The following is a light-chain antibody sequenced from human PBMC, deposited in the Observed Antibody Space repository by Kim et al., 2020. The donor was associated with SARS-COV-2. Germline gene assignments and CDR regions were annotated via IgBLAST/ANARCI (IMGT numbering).Light chain of an antibody. CDR3: LLCHGGGWV. CDR1: TRIITSSYY. V-gene: IGLV7-43*01. J-gene: IGLJ3*02. CDR2: STG. Sequence: PGRKGTPPPAPRTRIITSSYYQNWLQQKPGQPPRALIYSTGKKHSWTPARFSGSLLGGKAALTLSGVQPEVEADYYCLLCHGGGWVFGGGTKLTVL.